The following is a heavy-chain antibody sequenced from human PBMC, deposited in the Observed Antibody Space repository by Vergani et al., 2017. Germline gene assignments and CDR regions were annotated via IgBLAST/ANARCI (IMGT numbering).Heavy chain of an antibody. J-gene: IGHJ5*02. CDR3: AKDLGTSSVGGWFDP. D-gene: IGHD6-6*01. V-gene: IGHV3-9*02. CDR1: GFTSAGYA. CDR2: ISWNSNSI. Sequence: EVQLEESGGGLVLPGRSLRLSCVASGFTSAGYAMHWVRQAPGKGLEWVSGISWNSNSIGYADSVKGRFTISRDNAKNSLYWQMNSLRAEDTALYYCAKDLGTSSVGGWFDPWGQGTLVTVSS.